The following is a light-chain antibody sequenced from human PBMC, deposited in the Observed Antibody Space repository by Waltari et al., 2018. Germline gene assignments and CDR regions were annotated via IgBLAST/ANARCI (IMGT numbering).Light chain of an antibody. V-gene: IGLV2-14*01. CDR2: DVS. CDR1: SIDVGGYQY. CDR3: TSYTSSSTYV. Sequence: QSALTQPASVSGSPGQSITISCTGTSIDVGGYQYVSWYQQHPGKAPKLLIYDVSKRPSGVSNRFSGSKSGNTASLTISGLQAEDEADYYCTSYTSSSTYVFGTGTKVTVL. J-gene: IGLJ1*01.